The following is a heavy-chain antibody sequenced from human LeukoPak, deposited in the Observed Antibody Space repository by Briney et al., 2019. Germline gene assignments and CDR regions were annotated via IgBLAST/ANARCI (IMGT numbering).Heavy chain of an antibody. J-gene: IGHJ4*02. V-gene: IGHV1-46*01. D-gene: IGHD1-26*01. CDR1: GYTFTNYY. Sequence: ASVTVSFKSSGYTFTNYYIHWVRQAPGQGFVWLCLINPSVGSTSYAQKFQCRVTMTRDTSTSTFYIELTSLRSQDTALYYCARESTRNDYWGQGTLVTVSS. CDR2: INPSVGST. CDR3: ARESTRNDY.